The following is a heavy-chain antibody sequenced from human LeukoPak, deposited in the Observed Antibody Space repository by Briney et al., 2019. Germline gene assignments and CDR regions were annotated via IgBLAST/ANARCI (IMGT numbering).Heavy chain of an antibody. J-gene: IGHJ4*02. CDR2: IYYSGST. D-gene: IGHD3-10*01. Sequence: PSETLSLTCTVSGGSISSYYWSWIRQPPGKGLEWIGYIYYSGSTNYNPSLKSRVTISVDTSKNQFSLKLSSVTAADTAVYYCARGAKPSEARYWGQGTLVTVSS. CDR1: GGSISSYY. CDR3: ARGAKPSEARY. V-gene: IGHV4-59*01.